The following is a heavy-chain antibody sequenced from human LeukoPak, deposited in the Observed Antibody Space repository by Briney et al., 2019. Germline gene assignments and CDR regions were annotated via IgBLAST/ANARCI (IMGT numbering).Heavy chain of an antibody. J-gene: IGHJ5*02. Sequence: ASVKVCCKASGYTFTSYGISWVRQAPGQGLEWMGWISVYNGNTNYAQKLQARVTMTTDTSTSTAYMELRSLRSNDTAVYYCARGNPPVDTAMNYNWFDPWGQGTLVTVSS. CDR1: GYTFTSYG. V-gene: IGHV1-18*01. CDR2: ISVYNGNT. CDR3: ARGNPPVDTAMNYNWFDP. D-gene: IGHD5-18*01.